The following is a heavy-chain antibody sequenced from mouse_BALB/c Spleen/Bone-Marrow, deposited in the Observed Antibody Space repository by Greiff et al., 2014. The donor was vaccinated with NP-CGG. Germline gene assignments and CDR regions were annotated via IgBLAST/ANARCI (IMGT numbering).Heavy chain of an antibody. Sequence: VKLMESGAELVRPGSSVKISCKASGYAFSSYWMNWVKQRPGQGLEWIGQICPGDGDTNYNGRFKGKATLTADKSSSTAYMQLSSLTSEDSAVYFCARGVPMDYWGQGTSVTVSS. V-gene: IGHV1-80*01. CDR1: GYAFSSYW. CDR2: ICPGDGDT. CDR3: ARGVPMDY. J-gene: IGHJ4*01.